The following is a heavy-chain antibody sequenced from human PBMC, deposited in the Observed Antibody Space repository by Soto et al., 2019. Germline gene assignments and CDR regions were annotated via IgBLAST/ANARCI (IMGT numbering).Heavy chain of an antibody. D-gene: IGHD5-12*01. CDR1: GGTFSSYT. CDR2: IIPILGIA. CDR3: ARATSGYDYKGDAFDI. J-gene: IGHJ3*02. Sequence: SVKVSCKASGGTFSSYTISWVRQAPGQGLEWMGRIIPILGIANYAQKFQGRVTITADKSTSTAYMELSSLRSEDTAVYHCARATSGYDYKGDAFDIWGQGTMVTVSS. V-gene: IGHV1-69*02.